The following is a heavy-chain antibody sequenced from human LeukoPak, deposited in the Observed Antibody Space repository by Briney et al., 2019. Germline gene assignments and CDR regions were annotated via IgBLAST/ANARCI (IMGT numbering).Heavy chain of an antibody. CDR2: ISSSSSYI. CDR1: GFTFSSYS. V-gene: IGHV3-21*01. D-gene: IGHD1-26*01. J-gene: IGHJ6*03. CDR3: ARGELLRLYYYYMDV. Sequence: PGGSLRLSCAASGFTFSSYSMNWVRQAPGKGLEWVSSISSSSSYIYYADSVKGRFTISRDNAKNSLYLRMNSLRAEDTAVYYCARGELLRLYYYYMDVWGKGITVTVSS.